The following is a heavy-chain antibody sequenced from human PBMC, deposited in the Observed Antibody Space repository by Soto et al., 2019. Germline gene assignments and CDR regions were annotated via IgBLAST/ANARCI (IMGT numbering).Heavy chain of an antibody. V-gene: IGHV1-18*01. D-gene: IGHD1-7*01. CDR1: GYTFTSYG. CDR2: ISAYNGNT. J-gene: IGHJ4*02. CDR3: ARWGITGTTPEPFDY. Sequence: ASVKVSCKASGYTFTSYGISWVRQAPGQGLEWMGWISAYNGNTNYAQKFQGRVTITADESTSTAYMELSSLRSEDTAVYYCARWGITGTTPEPFDYWGQGTLVTVSS.